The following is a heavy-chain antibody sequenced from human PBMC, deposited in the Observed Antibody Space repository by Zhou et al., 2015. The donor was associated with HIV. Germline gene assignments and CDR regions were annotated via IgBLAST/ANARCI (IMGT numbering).Heavy chain of an antibody. Sequence: QVQLVESGGGVVQPGRSLRLSCKASGFVFSNYAMHWVRQAPGKGLEWVSVIYDGGSTYYADSVKGRFTISRDNSENTLYLQMNSLRAEDTAVYYCAKPYYYDSSGSPAFDIWGQGTMVTVSS. D-gene: IGHD3-22*01. V-gene: IGHV3-NL1*01. CDR2: IYDGGST. CDR1: GFVFSNYA. CDR3: AKPYYYDSSGSPAFDI. J-gene: IGHJ3*02.